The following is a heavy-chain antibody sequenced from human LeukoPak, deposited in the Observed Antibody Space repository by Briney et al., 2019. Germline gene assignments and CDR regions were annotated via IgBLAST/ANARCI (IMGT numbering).Heavy chain of an antibody. CDR1: GGSISSGGYS. J-gene: IGHJ6*02. CDR3: ARADGYYYGMDV. V-gene: IGHV4-61*08. CDR2: IYYSGST. Sequence: TSETLSLTCAVSGGSISSGGYSWSWIRQPPGKGLEWIGYIYYSGSTNYNPSLKSRVTISVDTSKNQFSLKLSSVTAADTAVYYCARADGYYYGMDVWGQGTTVTVSS. D-gene: IGHD5-24*01.